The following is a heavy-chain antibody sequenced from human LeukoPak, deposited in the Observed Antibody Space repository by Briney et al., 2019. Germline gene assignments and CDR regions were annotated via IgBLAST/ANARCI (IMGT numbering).Heavy chain of an antibody. CDR3: VRHGYTYGSIDY. J-gene: IGHJ4*02. V-gene: IGHV4-59*01. CDR1: GGSISSFF. D-gene: IGHD5-18*01. CDR2: IYYSGST. Sequence: KPSETLSLTPTVPGGSISSFFWSWIRQPPGEGPELIGYIYYSGSTNYNPSLKSRVTISVDTSKNQFSLKLSSVTAADTAVYYCVRHGYTYGSIDYWGQGTLVTVSS.